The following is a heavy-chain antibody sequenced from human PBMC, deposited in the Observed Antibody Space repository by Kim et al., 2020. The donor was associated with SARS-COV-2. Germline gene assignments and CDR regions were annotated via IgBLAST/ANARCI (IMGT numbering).Heavy chain of an antibody. Sequence: ADSTKGRLTITRDHSKNTLFLQVNGLGAEDTAVYCCAREGALGVTTGFDYWGRGTLVTVSS. CDR3: AREGALGVTTGFDY. V-gene: IGHV3-33*02. D-gene: IGHD4-17*01. J-gene: IGHJ4*02.